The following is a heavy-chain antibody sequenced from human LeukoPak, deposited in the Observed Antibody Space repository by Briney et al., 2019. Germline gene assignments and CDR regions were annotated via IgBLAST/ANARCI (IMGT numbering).Heavy chain of an antibody. J-gene: IGHJ4*02. CDR2: IYYSGST. D-gene: IGHD5-12*01. V-gene: IGHV4-59*12. CDR3: ASHSGGYAY. Sequence: PSETLSLTCTVSGGSINNYYWSWIRQPPGKGLEWIGYIYYSGSTNYNPSLKSRVTISVDTSKNQFSLKLSSVTAADTAVYYCASHSGGYAYWGQGTLVTVSS. CDR1: GGSINNYY.